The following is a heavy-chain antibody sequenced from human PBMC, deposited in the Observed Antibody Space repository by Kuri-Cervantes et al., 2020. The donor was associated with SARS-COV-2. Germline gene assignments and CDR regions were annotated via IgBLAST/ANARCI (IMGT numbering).Heavy chain of an antibody. J-gene: IGHJ3*02. V-gene: IGHV4-31*03. CDR2: VYYNGNT. D-gene: IGHD2-15*01. CDR1: GGSISSGGYY. CDR3: ARTGAVAATQINAFDI. Sequence: SETLSLTCTVSGGSISSGGYYWSWVRQHPGRGPEWIGYVYYNGNTFYSPSLKSRVTMSIDKSKNQFSLKLSSVTAADTAVYYCARTGAVAATQINAFDIWGQGTMVTVSS.